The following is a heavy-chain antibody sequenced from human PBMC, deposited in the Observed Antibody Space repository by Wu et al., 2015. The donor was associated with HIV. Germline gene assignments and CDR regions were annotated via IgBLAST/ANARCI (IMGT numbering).Heavy chain of an antibody. D-gene: IGHD3-10*01. CDR3: ARAGYYGSGRSGGPLYF. CDR1: GYTFTNYG. Sequence: QVQSVQSGAEVKKPGASVKVSCKPSGYTFTNYGITWVRQVPGQGLEWMGWITAYNGNTNYAERFQDRLTMTTDTSTNTAYMELRSLKSDDTAVYYCARAGYYGSGRSGGPLYFWGRGNGGHCLL. CDR2: ITAYNGNT. V-gene: IGHV1-18*01. J-gene: IGHJ4*02.